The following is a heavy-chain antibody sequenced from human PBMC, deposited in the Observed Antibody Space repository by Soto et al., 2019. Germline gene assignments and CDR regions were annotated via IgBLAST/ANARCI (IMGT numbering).Heavy chain of an antibody. V-gene: IGHV4-39*01. D-gene: IGHD6-13*01. CDR1: GDSITSINNY. Sequence: PSETLSLTCTVSGDSITSINNYWGWIRQPPGMGLEWIANIYYDGSTFYNPSLKSRVTMSVDTSKNQFSLNLTSVTAADTAVYYCARGYIAAAAPYYYYGMDVWGQGTTVTVSS. CDR3: ARGYIAAAAPYYYYGMDV. J-gene: IGHJ6*02. CDR2: IYYDGST.